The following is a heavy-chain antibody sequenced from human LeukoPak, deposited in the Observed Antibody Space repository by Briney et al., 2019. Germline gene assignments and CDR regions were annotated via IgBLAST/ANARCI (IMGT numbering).Heavy chain of an antibody. J-gene: IGHJ4*02. D-gene: IGHD2-8*01. V-gene: IGHV3-7*05. CDR1: GFTFGNYL. CDR3: NGPTY. CDR2: IKNDGGAT. Sequence: GGSLRLSCVASGFTFGNYLMNWVRQAPGKGLEWVANIKNDGGATYYLDSVKGRFTISRDNAKSSLYLQMDSLRAEDTAVYYCNGPTYWGQGTLVTVSS.